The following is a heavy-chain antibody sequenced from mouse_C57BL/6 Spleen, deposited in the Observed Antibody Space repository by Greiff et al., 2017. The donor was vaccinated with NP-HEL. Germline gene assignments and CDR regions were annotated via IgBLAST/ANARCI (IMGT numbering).Heavy chain of an antibody. Sequence: EVKLQESGPGLVKPSQSLSLTCSVTGYSITSGYYWNWIRQFPGNKLELMGYISYDGRNNYNPSLKNRISLTRDTSKNQLFLKLNSVTTEDTAKYDGARERDYYCSSCFADWGQETLVTVSA. CDR2: ISYDGRN. CDR3: ARERDYYCSSCFAD. J-gene: IGHJ3*01. D-gene: IGHD1-1*01. CDR1: GYSITSGYY. V-gene: IGHV3-6*01.